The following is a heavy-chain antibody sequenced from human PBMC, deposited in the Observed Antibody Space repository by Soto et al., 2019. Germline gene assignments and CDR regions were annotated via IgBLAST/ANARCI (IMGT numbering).Heavy chain of an antibody. CDR1: GGSISSSSYY. V-gene: IGHV4-39*01. CDR2: IYYSGST. Sequence: SETLSLTCTVSGGSISSSSYYWGWIRQPPGKGLEWIGSIYYSGSTYYNPSLKSRVTISVDTSKNQFSLKLSSVTAADTAVYYCARQSVYDFWSAKGNWFDPWGQGTLVTVSS. CDR3: ARQSVYDFWSAKGNWFDP. J-gene: IGHJ5*02. D-gene: IGHD3-3*01.